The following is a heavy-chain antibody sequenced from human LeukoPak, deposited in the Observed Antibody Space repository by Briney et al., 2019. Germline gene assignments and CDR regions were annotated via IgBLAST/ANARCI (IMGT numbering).Heavy chain of an antibody. CDR3: ARESVPFAPGGEY. V-gene: IGHV3-7*01. J-gene: IGHJ4*02. CDR2: IKETGSEK. CDR1: GFTFSNYW. Sequence: GGSLRLSCAASGFTFSNYWMTWVRQAPGKGLEWVANIKETGSEKNYADSVRGRFTISRDNAKNSLYLQMDSLRADDTAVYYWARESVPFAPGGEYWGQGTLVTVSS. D-gene: IGHD4-23*01.